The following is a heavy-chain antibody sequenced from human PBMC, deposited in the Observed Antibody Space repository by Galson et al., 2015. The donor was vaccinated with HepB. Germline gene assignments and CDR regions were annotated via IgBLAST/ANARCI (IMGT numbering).Heavy chain of an antibody. CDR2: IYYSGNT. CDR3: ARRSDSGAYYFDY. J-gene: IGHJ4*02. V-gene: IGHV4-59*01. Sequence: ETLSLTCTVSGGSISGYSWNWIRQPPGKGLEWIGYIYYSGNTNYNPSFKSRVTISVDTSKNQFSLKLTSVTAADTAVYHCARRSDSGAYYFDYWGRGTLVTVSS. D-gene: IGHD2-15*01. CDR1: GGSISGYS.